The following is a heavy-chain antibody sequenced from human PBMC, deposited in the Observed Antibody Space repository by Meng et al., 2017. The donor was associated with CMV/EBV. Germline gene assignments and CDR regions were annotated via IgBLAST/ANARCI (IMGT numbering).Heavy chain of an antibody. CDR1: GGSISSSSYY. Sequence: LQLQESRPGLVKPSETLSLTCTVSGGSISSSSYYWGWIRQPPGKGLEWIGSIYYSGSTYYNPSLKSRVTISVDTSKNQFSLKLSSVTAADTAVYYCARDLSNPLVVPAAYNWFDPWGQGTLVTVSS. V-gene: IGHV4-39*07. CDR2: IYYSGST. CDR3: ARDLSNPLVVPAAYNWFDP. J-gene: IGHJ5*02. D-gene: IGHD2-2*01.